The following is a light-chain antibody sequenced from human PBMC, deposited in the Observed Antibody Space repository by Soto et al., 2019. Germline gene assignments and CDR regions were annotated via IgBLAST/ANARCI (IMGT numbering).Light chain of an antibody. V-gene: IGKV2D-29*02. CDR3: MQSRQLPPT. CDR1: QSLLHISGESF. J-gene: IGKJ5*01. Sequence: VTQTTLSLSVAPGQPASISCKSSQSLLHISGESFLFWYLQKPGQSPQLLIYEVSTRVSGVPDRFSGSGSGTDFTLEISRVETDDVGIYYCMQSRQLPPTFGQGTRLEIK. CDR2: EVS.